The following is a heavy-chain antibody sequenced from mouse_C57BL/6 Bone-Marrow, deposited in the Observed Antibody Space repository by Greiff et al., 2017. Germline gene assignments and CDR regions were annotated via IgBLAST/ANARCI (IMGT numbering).Heavy chain of an antibody. D-gene: IGHD4-1*01. J-gene: IGHJ2*01. CDR2: IYPGGGYT. V-gene: IGHV1-63*01. CDR3: ARSAGTWYFDY. Sequence: VQVVESGAELVRPGTSVKMSCKASGYTFTNYWIGWAKQRPGHGLEWIGDIYPGGGYTNYNEKFKGKATLTADKSSSTAYMQFSSLTSEDSAIYYCARSAGTWYFDYWGQGTTLTVSS. CDR1: GYTFTNYW.